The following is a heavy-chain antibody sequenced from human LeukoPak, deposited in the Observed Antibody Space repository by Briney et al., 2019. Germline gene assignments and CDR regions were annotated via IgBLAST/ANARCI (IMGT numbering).Heavy chain of an antibody. CDR1: GYTFTSYG. V-gene: IGHV1-18*01. Sequence: GASVKVSCKASGYTFTSYGVSWVRQAPGQGLEWMGWISAYNGNTNYAQKVRGRVTMTTDTSTRTAYMELRSLRSDDTAVYYCARAVEGGFGEFFDYWGQGTLVTVSS. D-gene: IGHD3-10*01. CDR3: ARAVEGGFGEFFDY. CDR2: ISAYNGNT. J-gene: IGHJ4*02.